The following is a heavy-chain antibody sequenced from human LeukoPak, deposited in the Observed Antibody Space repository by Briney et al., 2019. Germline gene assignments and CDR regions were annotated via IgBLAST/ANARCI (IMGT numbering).Heavy chain of an antibody. J-gene: IGHJ4*02. Sequence: SETLSLTCAVYGGSFSGYYWSWIRQPPGKGLEWIGEINHSGSTNYNPSLKSRVTISVDTSKNQFSLKLSSVTAADTAVYYCARGISGYWGQGTLVTVSS. CDR3: ARGISGY. CDR2: INHSGST. V-gene: IGHV4-34*01. D-gene: IGHD3-3*02. CDR1: GGSFSGYY.